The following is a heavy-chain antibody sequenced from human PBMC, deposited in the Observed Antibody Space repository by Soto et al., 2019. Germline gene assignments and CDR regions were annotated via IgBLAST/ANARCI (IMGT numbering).Heavy chain of an antibody. Sequence: SGKVSCKASGGGFRSYGINWVRQAPGQGLEWMGGIIPISGTTNYAQKFQGRVAITADESTDTVYMELSRLRSEDTAVYFCARVRCFNGLCHTADYGMDVWGQGTTVTVSS. D-gene: IGHD2-8*01. CDR3: ARVRCFNGLCHTADYGMDV. CDR2: IIPISGTT. V-gene: IGHV1-69*13. J-gene: IGHJ6*02. CDR1: GGGFRSYG.